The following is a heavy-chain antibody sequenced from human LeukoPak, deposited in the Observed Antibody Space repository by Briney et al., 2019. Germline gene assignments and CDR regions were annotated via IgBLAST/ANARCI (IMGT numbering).Heavy chain of an antibody. D-gene: IGHD3-22*01. CDR2: INGDGSTT. J-gene: IGHJ1*01. CDR1: GFTFSRYW. Sequence: GGSLRLSCAASGFTFSRYWMHWVRQAPGKGLVWVSRINGDGSTTSYADSVKGGFTISRDNAKNTLYLQMNSLRAEDTAVYYCATGNFYDSRGYYTFGHWGQGTLVTVSS. V-gene: IGHV3-74*01. CDR3: ATGNFYDSRGYYTFGH.